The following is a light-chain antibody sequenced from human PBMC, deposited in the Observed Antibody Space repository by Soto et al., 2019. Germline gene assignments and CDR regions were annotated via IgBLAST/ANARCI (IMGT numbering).Light chain of an antibody. V-gene: IGLV9-49*01. CDR2: VGSGGIVG. Sequence: QSVLTQPPSASASLGASVTLTCTLSSGYNNYKVDWYQQRPGKGPRFVMRVGSGGIVGSKGDGIPDRFSVLGSGLDRYLTIENIQEEDESDYHCGADHGSGSNFVYVFGTGTQLTVL. J-gene: IGLJ7*01. CDR1: SGYNNYK. CDR3: GADHGSGSNFVYV.